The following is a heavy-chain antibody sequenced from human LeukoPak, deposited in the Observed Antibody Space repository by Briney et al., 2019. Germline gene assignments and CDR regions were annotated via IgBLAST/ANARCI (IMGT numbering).Heavy chain of an antibody. CDR3: ARIGGNSIAIYYYGMDV. D-gene: IGHD4-23*01. J-gene: IGHJ6*02. CDR2: INHSGST. CDR1: GGSFSGYY. Sequence: SETLSLTCAVYGGSFSGYYWSWIRQPPGKGLEWIGGINHSGSTNYNPSLKSRVTISVDTSKNQFSLKLSSVTAADTAVYYCARIGGNSIAIYYYGMDVWGQGTTVTVSS. V-gene: IGHV4-34*01.